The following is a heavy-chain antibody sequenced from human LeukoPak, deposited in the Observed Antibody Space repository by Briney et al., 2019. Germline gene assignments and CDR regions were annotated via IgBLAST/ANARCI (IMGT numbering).Heavy chain of an antibody. CDR3: AKDLRKFGDSPWAIFDY. J-gene: IGHJ4*02. D-gene: IGHD4-17*01. Sequence: PGGSLRLSCAASAFTFDEYAMHWVRQAPGKGLEWVSGISWHSGSIGYADSVKGRFTISRDNAKNSLYLQMNSLRAEDTALYYCAKDLRKFGDSPWAIFDYWGQGTLLTDSS. CDR2: ISWHSGSI. V-gene: IGHV3-9*01. CDR1: AFTFDEYA.